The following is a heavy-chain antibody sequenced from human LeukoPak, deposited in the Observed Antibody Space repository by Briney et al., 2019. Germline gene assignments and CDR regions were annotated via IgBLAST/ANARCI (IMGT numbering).Heavy chain of an antibody. Sequence: ASVKVSCKASGYTFTSYYMHWVRQAPGQGLEWMGIINPSGGSTSYAQKFQGRVTMTRDTSTSTVYMELSSLRSEDTAVYYCARGYYYDSSGYPLGMDVWGQGTTVTVSS. CDR1: GYTFTSYY. J-gene: IGHJ6*02. D-gene: IGHD3-22*01. V-gene: IGHV1-46*01. CDR2: INPSGGST. CDR3: ARGYYYDSSGYPLGMDV.